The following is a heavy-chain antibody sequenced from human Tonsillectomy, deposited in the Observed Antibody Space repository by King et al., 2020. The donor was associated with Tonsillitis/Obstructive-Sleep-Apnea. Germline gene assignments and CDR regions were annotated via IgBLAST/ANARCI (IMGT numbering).Heavy chain of an antibody. Sequence: VQLVESGGIVVQPGGSLRLSCAASGFTFDDYTMHWVRQAPGKGLEWVSLLKWDGGDTDYADSVKGRFTISRDSSKNSLYLQMNSLRTEDTALYYCATAVSGVESYDFVGYYFDSWGQGTLVTVSS. CDR1: GFTFDDYT. D-gene: IGHD3-3*01. CDR2: LKWDGGDT. V-gene: IGHV3-43*01. J-gene: IGHJ4*02. CDR3: ATAVSGVESYDFVGYYFDS.